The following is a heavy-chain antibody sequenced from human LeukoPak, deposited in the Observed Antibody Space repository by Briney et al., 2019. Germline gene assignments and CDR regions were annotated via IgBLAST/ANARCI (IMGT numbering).Heavy chain of an antibody. CDR2: IIPISGTA. D-gene: IGHD3-22*01. V-gene: IGHV1-69*05. J-gene: IGHJ6*03. CDR1: GGTFSSYA. CDR3: ARGPVSDHYYDSSGYSESRRYYMDV. Sequence: SVKVSCKASGGTFSSYAISWVRQAPGQGLEWMGGIIPISGTANYAQKFQGRVTITTDESTSTAYMELSSLRSEDTAVYYRARGPVSDHYYDSSGYSESRRYYMDVWGKGTTVTVSS.